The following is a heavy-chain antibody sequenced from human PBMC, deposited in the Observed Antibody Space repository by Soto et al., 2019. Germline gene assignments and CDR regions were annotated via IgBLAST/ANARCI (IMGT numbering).Heavy chain of an antibody. V-gene: IGHV3-23*01. CDR1: GFIFENFG. Sequence: PGGSLRLSCAASGFIFENFGMSWVRQAPGKGLEWISSISGSGFKKYYADSVKGRFTISRDNSKNTLYLQMNSLRAEDTAVYYCAKDPRYCSGGTCFPEGEHWLDSWGQGTLVTVSS. D-gene: IGHD2-15*01. CDR3: AKDPRYCSGGTCFPEGEHWLDS. CDR2: ISGSGFKK. J-gene: IGHJ5*01.